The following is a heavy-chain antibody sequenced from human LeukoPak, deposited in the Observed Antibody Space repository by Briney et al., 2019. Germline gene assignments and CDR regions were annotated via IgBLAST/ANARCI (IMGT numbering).Heavy chain of an antibody. D-gene: IGHD3-22*01. CDR2: INPNSGGT. V-gene: IGHV1-2*02. Sequence: ASVKVSCKASGYTFTSYYMHWVRQAPGQGLEWMGWINPNSGGTIYAQKFQGRVTMTKDTSTDTAYMELRSLRSEDTAVYDSASLYDSSGYYSLDAFDIWGQGTMVTVSS. J-gene: IGHJ3*02. CDR1: GYTFTSYY. CDR3: ASLYDSSGYYSLDAFDI.